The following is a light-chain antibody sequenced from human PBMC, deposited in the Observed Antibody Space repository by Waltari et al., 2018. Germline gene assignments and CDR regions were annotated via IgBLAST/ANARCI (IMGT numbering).Light chain of an antibody. Sequence: DVVMTQSPLSLSIAPGQPASISCRSSQSLLHSDGNTYLSWYQHKPGQPPRLLIYKVSNRDFGVPDRFSGSGTGTDFTLKISRLEAEDVGIYYCGQGTHWPSFGQGTKVEIK. V-gene: IGKV2-30*02. CDR2: KVS. CDR3: GQGTHWPS. J-gene: IGKJ2*03. CDR1: QSLLHSDGNTY.